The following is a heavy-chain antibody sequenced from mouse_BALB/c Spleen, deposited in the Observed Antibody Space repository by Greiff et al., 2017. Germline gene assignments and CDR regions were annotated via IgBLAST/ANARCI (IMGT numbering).Heavy chain of an antibody. J-gene: IGHJ3*01. D-gene: IGHD2-3*01. CDR3: ARRVYDGYYAWLAY. CDR2: INPSTGYT. V-gene: IGHV1-7*01. CDR1: GYTFTSYW. Sequence: QVQLKQSGAELAKPGASVKMSCKASGYTFTSYWMHWVKQRPGQGLEWIGYINPSTGYTEYNQKFKDKATLTADKSSSTAYMQLSSLTSEDSAVYYGARRVYDGYYAWLAYWGQGTLVTVSA.